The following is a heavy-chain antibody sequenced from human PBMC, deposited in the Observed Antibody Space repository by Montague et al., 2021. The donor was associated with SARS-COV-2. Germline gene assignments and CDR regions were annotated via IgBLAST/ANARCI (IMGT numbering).Heavy chain of an antibody. V-gene: IGHV4-34*01. Sequence: SETLSLTCAVYGGSFSGYYWSWIRQPPGKGLEWIGEINHSGSTNYNPSLKSRATISVDTSKNQFSLKLSSVTAADTAVYYCARARQDVVVPALGIGAYYYYYYMDVGGKGTTVTVSS. J-gene: IGHJ6*03. D-gene: IGHD2-2*01. CDR3: ARARQDVVVPALGIGAYYYYYYMDV. CDR2: INHSGST. CDR1: GGSFSGYY.